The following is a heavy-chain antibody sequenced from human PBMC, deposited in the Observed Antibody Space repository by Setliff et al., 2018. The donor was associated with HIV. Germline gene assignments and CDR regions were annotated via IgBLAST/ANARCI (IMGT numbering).Heavy chain of an antibody. J-gene: IGHJ6*02. V-gene: IGHV3-21*06. CDR1: GFTFSSYT. CDR2: ISSSSIYI. CDR3: ARPTNIDTLYYGSQTFYMYYYGLDV. D-gene: IGHD1-26*01. Sequence: PGGSLRLSCAASGFTFSSYTMNWVRQAPGKGLEWVSSISSSSIYIHYADSVKGRFTISRDNSKNSVYLQMDNLGAEDTAVYFCARPTNIDTLYYGSQTFYMYYYGLDVWGQGTTVTVSS.